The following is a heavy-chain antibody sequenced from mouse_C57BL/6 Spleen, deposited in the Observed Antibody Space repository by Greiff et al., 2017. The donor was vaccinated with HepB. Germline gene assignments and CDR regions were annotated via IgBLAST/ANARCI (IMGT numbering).Heavy chain of an antibody. J-gene: IGHJ3*01. CDR3: ARSLNWDGGWFAY. CDR1: GFTFTDYY. CDR2: IRNKANGYTT. D-gene: IGHD4-1*01. Sequence: EVQVVESGGGLVQPGGSLSLSCAASGFTFTDYYMSWVRQPPGKALEWLGFIRNKANGYTTEYSASVKGRFTISRDNSQSILYLQMNALRAEDSATYYCARSLNWDGGWFAYWGQGTLVTVSA. V-gene: IGHV7-3*01.